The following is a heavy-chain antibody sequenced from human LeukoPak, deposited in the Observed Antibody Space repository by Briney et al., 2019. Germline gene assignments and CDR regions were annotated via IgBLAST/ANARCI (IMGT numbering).Heavy chain of an antibody. Sequence: PGRSLRLSCEASGFSFSAAWMTWVRQAPGKGLEWVATIKNDGSDKYYVDSVRGRFTLSRDNAKNLVYLQMNSLRVEDTAVYYCVNLGYSDGGRGTLVTVSS. V-gene: IGHV3-7*01. CDR2: IKNDGSDK. CDR3: VNLGYSD. CDR1: GFSFSAAW. D-gene: IGHD5-12*01. J-gene: IGHJ4*02.